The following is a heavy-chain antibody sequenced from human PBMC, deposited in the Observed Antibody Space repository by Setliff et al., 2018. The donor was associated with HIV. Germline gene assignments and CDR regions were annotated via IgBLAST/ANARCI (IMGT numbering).Heavy chain of an antibody. CDR2: VYYSGST. J-gene: IGHJ5*02. CDR1: GDPISTYY. V-gene: IGHV4-59*08. Sequence: SETLSLTCTVSGDPISTYYWSWVRKPPGKGLEWIGYVYYSGSTSYSPSLRGRVTMSVDPSKNQFSLKMTSVTAADTAVFYCAGVPHQTVGPTTLLYHFDPWGQGTPVTVSS. CDR3: AGVPHQTVGPTTLLYHFDP. D-gene: IGHD1-26*01.